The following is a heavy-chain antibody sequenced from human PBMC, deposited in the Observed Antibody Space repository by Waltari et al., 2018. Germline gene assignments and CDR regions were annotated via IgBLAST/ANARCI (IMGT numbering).Heavy chain of an antibody. J-gene: IGHJ3*02. CDR2: IYYSGSH. D-gene: IGHD6-19*01. CDR1: GGSISSSSYY. Sequence: QLQLQESGPGLVKPSETLSLTCTVSGGSISSSSYYWGWIRQPPGKGLEWIGSIYYSGSHYYNPAHKSRGTIAVDTSKNQFSLKLSSVTAADTAVYYCARSFPGEEGLVPRTDAFDIWGQGTMVTVSS. CDR3: ARSFPGEEGLVPRTDAFDI. V-gene: IGHV4-39*01.